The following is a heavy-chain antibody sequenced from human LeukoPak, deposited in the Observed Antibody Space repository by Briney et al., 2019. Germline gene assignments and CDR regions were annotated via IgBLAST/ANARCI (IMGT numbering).Heavy chain of an antibody. J-gene: IGHJ4*02. CDR3: ARHRRVVVVVATKGAHTVTTQAGVDY. Sequence: SETLSLTYTVSCRSLIIRKDYCAWIPQPPGKGLEWNGSIYYSGSTYYSPCLNIRVCIYVDTSKNQFSLRLSCVTTADTVVYYCARHRRVVVVVATKGAHTVTTQAGVDYWGQGTLVTVSS. CDR2: IYYSGST. D-gene: IGHD2-15*01. CDR1: CRSLIIRKDY. V-gene: IGHV4-39*01.